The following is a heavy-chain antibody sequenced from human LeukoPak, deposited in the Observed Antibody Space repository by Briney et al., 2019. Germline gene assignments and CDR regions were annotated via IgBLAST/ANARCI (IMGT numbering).Heavy chain of an antibody. Sequence: GGSLRLSCAASGFTFSSYWMSWVRQAPGKGLEWISLISTDDETHYADSVKGRFTVSRDTSKNTVYLQMNSLRAEDTAVYYCARETASKYYYDTGGYSDYWGQGTLVTVSS. V-gene: IGHV3-66*01. J-gene: IGHJ4*02. CDR1: GFTFSSYW. CDR2: ISTDDET. CDR3: ARETASKYYYDTGGYSDY. D-gene: IGHD3-22*01.